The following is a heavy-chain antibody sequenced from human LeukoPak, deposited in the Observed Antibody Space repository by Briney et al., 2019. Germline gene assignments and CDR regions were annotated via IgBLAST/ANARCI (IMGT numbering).Heavy chain of an antibody. J-gene: IGHJ4*02. CDR2: FNSDGSTT. D-gene: IGHD3-22*01. V-gene: IGHV3-74*01. Sequence: GGSLRLSCAASGFTFSSYAMHWVRQAPGKGLVWVSRFNSDGSTTIYADSVKGRFTISRDNAKNTLYLQMNSLRAEDTAVYYCARDSLSGFFDYWGQGTLVTVSS. CDR3: ARDSLSGFFDY. CDR1: GFTFSSYA.